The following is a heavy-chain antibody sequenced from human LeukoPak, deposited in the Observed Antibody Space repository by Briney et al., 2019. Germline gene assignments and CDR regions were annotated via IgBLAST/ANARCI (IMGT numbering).Heavy chain of an antibody. V-gene: IGHV1-46*01. CDR3: ARVPTTVTTLGY. CDR2: INPSGGST. D-gene: IGHD4-17*01. J-gene: IGHJ4*02. CDR1: GYTFTSYY. Sequence: ASVKVSCKASGYTFTSYYMHWVRQAPGQGLEWMGIINPSGGSTSYAQKFQGRVTMTRDMSTSTVYMELSSLRSEDTAVYYCARVPTTVTTLGYWGQGTLVTVSS.